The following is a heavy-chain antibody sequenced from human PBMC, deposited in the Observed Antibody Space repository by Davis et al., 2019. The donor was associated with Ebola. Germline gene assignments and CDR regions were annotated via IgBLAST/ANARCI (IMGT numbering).Heavy chain of an antibody. J-gene: IGHJ3*01. Sequence: GESLKISCAASGFIISDYYVSWIRQAPGKGLEWIGRIGGSGGYTNYADSMRGRFTISRDSAKNSLYLQMNILRAEDTAVYYCSTALNSMTDAFDFWGQGTMVSVSS. CDR1: GFIISDYY. CDR3: STALNSMTDAFDF. CDR2: IGGSGGYT. V-gene: IGHV3-11*06.